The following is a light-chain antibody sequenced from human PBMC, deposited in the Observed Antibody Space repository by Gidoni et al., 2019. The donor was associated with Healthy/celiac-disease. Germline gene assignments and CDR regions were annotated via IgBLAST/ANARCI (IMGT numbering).Light chain of an antibody. CDR1: SSNIGSKT. CDR3: AAWDDSLNGPV. CDR2: SNN. V-gene: IGLV1-44*01. J-gene: IGLJ2*01. Sequence: SVLTQPPSASGTPGQRVTISCSGSSSNIGSKTVNWDQQLPGTAPKLLISSNNQRHSGGPDRVAGSKSGTSASLAISGRQSEDEADDYCAAWDDSLNGPVFGGGTKLTVL.